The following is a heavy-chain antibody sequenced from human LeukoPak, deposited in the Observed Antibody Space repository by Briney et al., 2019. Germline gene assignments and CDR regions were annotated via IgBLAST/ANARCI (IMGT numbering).Heavy chain of an antibody. J-gene: IGHJ5*02. Sequence: ASVKVSCKASGYTFTGYYMHWVRQAPGQGLEWMGWINPNSGGTNYAQKFQGRVTMTRDTSISTAYMELSRLRSDDTAVYYCARVPRTVVVPAAINWFDPWGQGTLVTASS. D-gene: IGHD2-2*02. CDR3: ARVPRTVVVPAAINWFDP. CDR1: GYTFTGYY. V-gene: IGHV1-2*02. CDR2: INPNSGGT.